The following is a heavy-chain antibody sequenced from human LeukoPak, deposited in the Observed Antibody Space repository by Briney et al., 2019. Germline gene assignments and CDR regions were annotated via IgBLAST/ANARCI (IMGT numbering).Heavy chain of an antibody. V-gene: IGHV3-30*02. CDR1: GFTFSSYG. CDR3: AKDSFFHGSGSYSDY. J-gene: IGHJ4*02. Sequence: PGGSLRLSCAASGFTFSSYGMHWVRQAPGKGLEWVAFIRYDGSNKYYADSVKGRFTISRDNSKNTLYLQMNSLRAEDTAVYYCAKDSFFHGSGSYSDYWGQGTLVTVSS. CDR2: IRYDGSNK. D-gene: IGHD3-10*01.